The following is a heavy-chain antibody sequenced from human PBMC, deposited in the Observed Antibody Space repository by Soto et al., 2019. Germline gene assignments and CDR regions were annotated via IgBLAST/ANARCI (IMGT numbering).Heavy chain of an antibody. CDR1: GGSISSSSYY. D-gene: IGHD3-9*01. CDR2: IYYSGST. Sequence: NPSETLSLTFTVSGGSISSSSYYWGWIHQPPGKGLEWIGSIYYSGSTYYNPSLKSRVTISVDTSKNQFSLKLSSVTAADTAVYYCARRPILRYFDWLHDYWGQGTLVTVSS. V-gene: IGHV4-39*01. J-gene: IGHJ4*02. CDR3: ARRPILRYFDWLHDY.